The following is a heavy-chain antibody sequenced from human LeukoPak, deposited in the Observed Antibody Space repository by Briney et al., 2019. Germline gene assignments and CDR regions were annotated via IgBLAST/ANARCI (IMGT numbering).Heavy chain of an antibody. V-gene: IGHV1-69*13. Sequence: SVKVSCKTSGYTFTTYDVNWVRQAPGQGLEWMGGIIPIFGTANYAQKFQGRVTITADESTSTAYMELSSLRSEDTAVYYCARDDGAAAGFFDYWGQGTLVTVSS. CDR2: IIPIFGTA. CDR3: ARDDGAAAGFFDY. D-gene: IGHD6-13*01. J-gene: IGHJ4*02. CDR1: GYTFTTYD.